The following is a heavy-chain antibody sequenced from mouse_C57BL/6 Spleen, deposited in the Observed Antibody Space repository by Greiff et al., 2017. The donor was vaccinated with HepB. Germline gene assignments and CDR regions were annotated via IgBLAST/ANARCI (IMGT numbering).Heavy chain of an antibody. Sequence: EVQLQQSGPELVKPGASVKISCKASGYTFTDYYMNWVKQSHGKSLEWIGDINPNNGGTSYNQKFKGKATLTVDKSSSTAYMELRSLTSEDSAVYYCAMRLWLRAMDYWGQGTSVTVSS. J-gene: IGHJ4*01. CDR1: GYTFTDYY. V-gene: IGHV1-26*01. CDR3: AMRLWLRAMDY. CDR2: INPNNGGT. D-gene: IGHD2-2*01.